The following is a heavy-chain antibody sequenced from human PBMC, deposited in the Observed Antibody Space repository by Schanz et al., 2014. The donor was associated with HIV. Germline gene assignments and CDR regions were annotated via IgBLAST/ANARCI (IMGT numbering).Heavy chain of an antibody. J-gene: IGHJ3*02. D-gene: IGHD3-22*01. CDR3: VHDDSDNDGFDM. CDR1: GFTFSSYW. Sequence: EVQLVESGGGLGQPGGSLRLSCAASGFTFSSYWMTWVRQAPGKGLEMVANMNQDGSWKYYVDSVKGRFTISRDNAANSLFMQMNSLRAEDTAVYYCVHDDSDNDGFDMWGQGTMVTVSS. CDR2: MNQDGSWK. V-gene: IGHV3-7*01.